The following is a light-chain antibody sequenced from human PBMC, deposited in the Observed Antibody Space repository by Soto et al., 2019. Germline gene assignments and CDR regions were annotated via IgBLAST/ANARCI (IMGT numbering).Light chain of an antibody. Sequence: DIVMTQSPDSLAVSLGERATINCKSSQSVLYSSNNKNYLAWYQQKPGQPPKLLIYWASTRESGVPDRFSGSGSGTDFTLTISSLQAEDGAVYYCQQDYSTPLTFGGVTKVEIK. J-gene: IGKJ4*01. CDR1: QSVLYSSNNKNY. CDR3: QQDYSTPLT. V-gene: IGKV4-1*01. CDR2: WAS.